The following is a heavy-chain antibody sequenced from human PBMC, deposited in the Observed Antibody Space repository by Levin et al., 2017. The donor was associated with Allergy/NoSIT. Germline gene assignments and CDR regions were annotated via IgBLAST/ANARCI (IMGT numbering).Heavy chain of an antibody. CDR2: INPSADST. D-gene: IGHD2-2*01. J-gene: IGHJ4*02. Sequence: GESLKISCKASGYTFTSYYMHWVRQAPGQGLEWMGIINPSADSTSYAQKFQGRVTMTRDTSTSTVYMELSSLRSEDTAVYYCARRDCSSSSCFFNYWGQGTLVTVSS. CDR1: GYTFTSYY. CDR3: ARRDCSSSSCFFNY. V-gene: IGHV1-46*01.